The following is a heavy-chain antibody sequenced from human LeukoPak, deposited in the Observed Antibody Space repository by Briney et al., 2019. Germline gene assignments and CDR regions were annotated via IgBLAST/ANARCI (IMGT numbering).Heavy chain of an antibody. D-gene: IGHD3-10*01. J-gene: IGHJ5*02. CDR3: ARVTYGSGGPPLYNWFDP. Sequence: GGSLRLSCAASGFTFSSYGMHWVRQAPGKGLEWVAFIRYDGSNKYYADSVKGRFTISRDNSKNTLYLQMNSLRAEDTAVYYCARVTYGSGGPPLYNWFDPWGQGTLVTVSS. V-gene: IGHV3-30*02. CDR2: IRYDGSNK. CDR1: GFTFSSYG.